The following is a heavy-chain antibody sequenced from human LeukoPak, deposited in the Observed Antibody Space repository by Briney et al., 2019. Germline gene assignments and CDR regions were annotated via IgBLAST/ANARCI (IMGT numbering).Heavy chain of an antibody. CDR2: ISYIGST. J-gene: IGHJ3*01. CDR3: ASDSISMNAFDA. D-gene: IGHD3-22*01. V-gene: IGHV4-59*11. Sequence: SETLSFTCTVSGGSFTTHYWSWIRQPPGKGLEWIGYISYIGSTNYNPSLKSRVTISIDTSNNEVSLMLTSVTAADTAVYYCASDSISMNAFDAWGQGTMVTVSS. CDR1: GGSFTTHY.